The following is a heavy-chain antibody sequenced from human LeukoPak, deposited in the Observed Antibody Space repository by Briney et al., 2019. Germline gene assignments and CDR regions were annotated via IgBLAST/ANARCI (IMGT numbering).Heavy chain of an antibody. D-gene: IGHD1-26*01. J-gene: IGHJ4*02. CDR2: INHNSTGT. CDR3: ARGGPKPIMGVADW. V-gene: IGHV1-2*02. Sequence: GASVKPSCKASGYTFTDDYIHWVRQAPGQGLEWMGRINHNSTGTNYAQTFKGRFTMTRDTSISTIYMELSTLRFDDTAVYYCARGGPKPIMGVADWWGLGTLVTVCS. CDR1: GYTFTDDY.